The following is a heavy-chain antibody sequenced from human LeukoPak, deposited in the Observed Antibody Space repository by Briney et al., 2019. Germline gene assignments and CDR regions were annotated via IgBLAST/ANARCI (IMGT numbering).Heavy chain of an antibody. CDR1: GGSISSYY. CDR3: ARDQGTSGDYGGLDY. D-gene: IGHD4-17*01. V-gene: IGHV4-59*01. J-gene: IGHJ4*02. CDR2: IYYSGTT. Sequence: SETLSLTCTVSGGSISSYYWSWIRQPPGKGLEWIGYIYYSGTTNYNPSLKSRVTISVDTSKNQFSLKLSSVTAADTAVYYCARDQGTSGDYGGLDYWGQGTLVTVSS.